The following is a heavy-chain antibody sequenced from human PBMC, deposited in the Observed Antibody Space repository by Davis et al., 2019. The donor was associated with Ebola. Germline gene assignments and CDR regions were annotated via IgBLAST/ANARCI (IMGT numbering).Heavy chain of an antibody. CDR1: GFTFSSYG. D-gene: IGHD6-13*01. CDR2: ISSSSSYI. V-gene: IGHV3-21*01. J-gene: IGHJ5*02. CDR3: ASVYSSSWGWFDP. Sequence: GESLKISCAASGFTFSSYGMNWVRQAPGKGLEWVSSISSSSSYIYYADSVKGRFTISRDNAKNSLYLQMNSLRAEDTAVYYCASVYSSSWGWFDPWGQGTLVTVSS.